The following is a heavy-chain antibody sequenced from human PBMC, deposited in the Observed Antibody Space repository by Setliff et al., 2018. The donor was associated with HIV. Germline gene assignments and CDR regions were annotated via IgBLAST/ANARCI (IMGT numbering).Heavy chain of an antibody. Sequence: PSETLSLTCSVSGGSMRSSSYFWGWIRQPPGKGLEWIGSVYYSGSAYYNPSLKSRVTISLDTSKNRFSLKLSSVTAADTAVYYCARGNGYSYGLMSAFDIWGQGTMVTVS. CDR3: ARGNGYSYGLMSAFDI. V-gene: IGHV4-39*07. CDR2: VYYSGSA. CDR1: GGSMRSSSYF. D-gene: IGHD5-18*01. J-gene: IGHJ3*02.